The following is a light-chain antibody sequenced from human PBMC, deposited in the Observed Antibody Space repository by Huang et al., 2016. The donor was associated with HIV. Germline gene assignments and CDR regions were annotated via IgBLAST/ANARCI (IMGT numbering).Light chain of an antibody. CDR2: GAS. V-gene: IGKV3-15*01. CDR3: QQNNNWPPVFT. J-gene: IGKJ3*01. CDR1: QSVSSN. Sequence: EIVMTQSPATLSASPGERATLSCRASQSVSSNLAWYQQKPGQAPRLLISGASTRATGIPARFSGSGSGTEFTLTINSLQSEDFAVYYCQQNNNWPPVFTFGPGTKVDIK.